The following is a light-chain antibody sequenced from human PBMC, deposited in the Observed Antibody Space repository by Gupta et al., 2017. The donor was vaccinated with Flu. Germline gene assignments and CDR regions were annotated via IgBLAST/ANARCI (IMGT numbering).Light chain of an antibody. Sequence: EIGLTQPPGTLSLSPGDRATLSCRASQTVTDGYLAWYQQTPGQAPRLLIFGVSNRATGIPARFSGSGSGTDFTLTISRLEPEDFAVYYCQQHGGSPPITFGGGTRVEFK. CDR1: QTVTDGY. CDR3: QQHGGSPPIT. V-gene: IGKV3-20*01. CDR2: GVS. J-gene: IGKJ4*01.